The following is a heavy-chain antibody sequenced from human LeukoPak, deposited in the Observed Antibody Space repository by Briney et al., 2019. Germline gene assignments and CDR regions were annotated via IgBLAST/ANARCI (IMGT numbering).Heavy chain of an antibody. J-gene: IGHJ4*01. CDR1: GFTFSSCA. CDR3: AKDRCLTTTCYVDY. D-gene: IGHD2-2*01. V-gene: IGHV3-23*01. Sequence: PGGSLRLSCAASGFTFSSCAMGWVRQAPGKGLEWVSAISGSGGSTYYADSVRGRFTISRDNSKNTLYLQMSSLRADDTAVYYCAKDRCLTTTCYVDYWGQEPWSPSPQ. CDR2: ISGSGGST.